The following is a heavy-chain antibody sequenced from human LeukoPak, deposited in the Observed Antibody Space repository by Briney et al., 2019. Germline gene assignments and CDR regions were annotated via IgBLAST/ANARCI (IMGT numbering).Heavy chain of an antibody. CDR2: INPNSGGT. V-gene: IGHV1-2*02. D-gene: IGHD3-3*01. J-gene: IGHJ3*02. Sequence: ASVKVSCKASGYTFTGYYMHWLRQAPGQGLEWMGWINPNSGGTNYAQKFQGRVTMTRDTSISTAYMELSRLRSGHRAVYNGARLITIFGGRAFDSWCQGTMLTVSS. CDR3: ARLITIFGGRAFDS. CDR1: GYTFTGYY.